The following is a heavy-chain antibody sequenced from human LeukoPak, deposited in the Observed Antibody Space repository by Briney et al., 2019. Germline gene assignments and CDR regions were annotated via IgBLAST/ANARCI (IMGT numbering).Heavy chain of an antibody. D-gene: IGHD4/OR15-4a*01. CDR1: GFTFSSYS. CDR3: ARVYGARGSYFDY. J-gene: IGHJ4*02. CDR2: ISSSSSYI. V-gene: IGHV3-21*01. Sequence: GGSLRLSCAASGFTFSSYSMNWVRQAPGKGLEWVSSISSSSSYIYYADSVKGRFTISRDNAKNSLYLQMNSLRAEDTAVYYCARVYGARGSYFDYWGQGTLVTVSS.